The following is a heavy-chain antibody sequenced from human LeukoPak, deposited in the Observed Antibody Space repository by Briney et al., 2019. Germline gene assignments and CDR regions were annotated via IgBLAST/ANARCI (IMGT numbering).Heavy chain of an antibody. J-gene: IGHJ4*02. CDR2: ISSSGSTT. CDR3: TTLTAASNFDY. D-gene: IGHD6-25*01. Sequence: GGSLRLSCAASGFSFSVYEMHWVRQAPGKGLEWISDISSSGSTTYYADSVRGRFSISRDNAKNSLYLQMNSLRAEDTAVYYCTTLTAASNFDYWGQGTLVTVSS. CDR1: GFSFSVYE. V-gene: IGHV3-48*03.